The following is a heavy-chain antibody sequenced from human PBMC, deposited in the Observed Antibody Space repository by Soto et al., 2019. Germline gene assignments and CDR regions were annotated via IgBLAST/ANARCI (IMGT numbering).Heavy chain of an antibody. J-gene: IGHJ6*02. CDR2: IIPISGTA. CDR3: ASPTMDYYYYYSIDV. CDR1: GVTFSSYA. V-gene: IGHV1-69*14. Sequence: QVQLVQSGAEVKKSGSSVKVSCKSSGVTFSSYAISWVRQAPGQGLEWMGGIIPISGTANYAQKFQGRVTITADKSTSTAYMELSSLRSDDTNVYYCASPTMDYYYYYSIDVLGQGTTVTVSS. D-gene: IGHD3-10*01.